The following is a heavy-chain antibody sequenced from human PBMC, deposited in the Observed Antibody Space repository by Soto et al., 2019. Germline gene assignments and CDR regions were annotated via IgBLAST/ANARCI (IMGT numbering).Heavy chain of an antibody. V-gene: IGHV3-15*07. J-gene: IGHJ4*01. CDR1: GFTFSNAW. CDR3: TTDSYITTITALFDY. Sequence: PGGSLRLSCAASGFTFSNAWINWVRQTPGRGLEWVGRVKSKNDGGTTDFAAPVKGRFAISRDDSKNMVYLEMNSLQTEDTAMNYCTTDSYITTITALFDYWGHGTLVTVSS. CDR2: VKSKNDGGTT. D-gene: IGHD3-22*01.